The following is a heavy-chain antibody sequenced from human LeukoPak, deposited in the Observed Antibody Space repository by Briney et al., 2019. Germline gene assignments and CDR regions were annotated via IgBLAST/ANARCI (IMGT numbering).Heavy chain of an antibody. CDR2: LYSDGNT. CDR3: ARGVEPLAANTLAY. J-gene: IGHJ4*02. CDR1: GFTVITND. Sequence: GGSLRLSCAASGFTVITNDMTWVRQAPGKGLEWVSVLYSDGNTKYADSVQGRFTISRDNSKNTLYPEMNSLSPDDTAVYYCARGVEPLAANTLAYWGQGTLVTVAS. D-gene: IGHD1-14*01. V-gene: IGHV3-53*01.